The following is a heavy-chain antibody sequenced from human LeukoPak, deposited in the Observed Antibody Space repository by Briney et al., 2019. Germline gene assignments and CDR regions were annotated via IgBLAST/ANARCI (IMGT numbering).Heavy chain of an antibody. CDR1: GFTFSSYA. Sequence: GGSLRLSCAASGFTFSSYAISWVRQAPGQGLEWMGGIIPIFGTANYAQKFQGRVTITADESTSTAYMELSSLRSEDTAVYYCARVLWLQYWYFDLWGRGTLVTVSS. CDR2: IIPIFGTA. V-gene: IGHV1-69*01. J-gene: IGHJ2*01. D-gene: IGHD5-18*01. CDR3: ARVLWLQYWYFDL.